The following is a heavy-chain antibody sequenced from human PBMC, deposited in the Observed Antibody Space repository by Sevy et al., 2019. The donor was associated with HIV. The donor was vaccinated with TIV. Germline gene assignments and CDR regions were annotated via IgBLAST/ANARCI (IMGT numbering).Heavy chain of an antibody. CDR2: IKSKTDGGTT. CDR3: TLGSRIIRGNDAFDI. Sequence: GGSLRLSCAASGFTFSNACMSWVRQAPGKGLEWVGRIKSKTDGGTTDYAAPVKGRFTISRDDSKNTLYLKMNSLKTEDTAVYYCTLGSRIIRGNDAFDIWGQGTMVTVSS. D-gene: IGHD6-13*01. V-gene: IGHV3-15*01. J-gene: IGHJ3*02. CDR1: GFTFSNAC.